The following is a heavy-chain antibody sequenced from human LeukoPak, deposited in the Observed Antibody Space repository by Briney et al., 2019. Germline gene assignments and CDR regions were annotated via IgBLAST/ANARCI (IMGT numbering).Heavy chain of an antibody. V-gene: IGHV4-59*01. D-gene: IGHD3-22*01. Sequence: SETLSLTCTVSGGSISSYYWSWIRQPPGKGLEWIGYIYYSGSTNYNPSLKSRVTISVETSKNEFSLKLRSVTAADAAVYYCARVTGYMIEDYFDYWGQGTLVTVSS. J-gene: IGHJ4*02. CDR3: ARVTGYMIEDYFDY. CDR1: GGSISSYY. CDR2: IYYSGST.